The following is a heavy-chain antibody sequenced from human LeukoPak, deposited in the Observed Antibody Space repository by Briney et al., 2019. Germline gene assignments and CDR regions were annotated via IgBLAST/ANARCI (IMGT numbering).Heavy chain of an antibody. CDR1: GYTFTSYG. V-gene: IGHV1-18*01. CDR2: ISAYNGNT. CDR3: ARVRLPGANDFPYYYYYMDV. Sequence: GASVKVSCKASGYTFTSYGISWVRQAPGQGLEWMGWISAYNGNTNYAQKLQGRVTMTTETSTSTAYIELRSLRSDDTAVYYCARVRLPGANDFPYYYYYMDVWGKGTTVTISS. D-gene: IGHD2-2*01. J-gene: IGHJ6*03.